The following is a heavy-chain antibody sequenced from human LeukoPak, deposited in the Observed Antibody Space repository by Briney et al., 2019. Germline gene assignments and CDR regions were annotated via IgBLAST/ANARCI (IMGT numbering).Heavy chain of an antibody. D-gene: IGHD2-21*02. CDR3: ALLVTATTPLDY. CDR1: GGTFTGYY. J-gene: IGHJ4*02. CDR2: INPNSGGT. Sequence: ASVKVSCKASGGTFTGYYMHWVRQAPGQGLEWMGWINPNSGGTNYAQKFQGRVTMTRDTSISTAYMELSRLRSDDTAVYYCALLVTATTPLDYWGQGTLVTVSS. V-gene: IGHV1-2*02.